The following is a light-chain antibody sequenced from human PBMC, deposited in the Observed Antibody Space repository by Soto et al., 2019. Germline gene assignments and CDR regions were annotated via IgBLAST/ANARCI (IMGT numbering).Light chain of an antibody. Sequence: DIVLTQSPGTLSLSPGERATLSCRASQSINSRYLAWYQLKPGQAPRLLIYAASSRATGIPDRFSGSGSGTDFTLTISRLEPEDFAVYYCQQFGSSPGFTFGPGTKVDIK. V-gene: IGKV3-20*01. CDR2: AAS. J-gene: IGKJ3*01. CDR3: QQFGSSPGFT. CDR1: QSINSRY.